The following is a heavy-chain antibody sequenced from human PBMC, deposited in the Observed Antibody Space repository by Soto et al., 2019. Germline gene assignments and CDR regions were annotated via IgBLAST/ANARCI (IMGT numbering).Heavy chain of an antibody. Sequence: ASFKDSCKASGYTFTSYYMYRLRQAPVQGLEWMGWINPHNGDTDYELRFQGRVTMTRDTSITTAYLALSRLRSDGTAVYYCASARTYYYESSASDYWGPGTLVTVSS. CDR3: ASARTYYYESSASDY. J-gene: IGHJ4*02. D-gene: IGHD3-22*01. V-gene: IGHV1-2*02. CDR2: INPHNGDT. CDR1: GYTFTSYY.